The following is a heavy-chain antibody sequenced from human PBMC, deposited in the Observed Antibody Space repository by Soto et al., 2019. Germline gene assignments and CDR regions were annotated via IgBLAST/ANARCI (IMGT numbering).Heavy chain of an antibody. J-gene: IGHJ3*02. V-gene: IGHV3-30-3*01. CDR1: GFTFSSYA. CDR2: ISYDGSNK. Sequence: PGGSLRLSCAASGFTFSSYAMHWVRQAPGKGLEWVAVISYDGSNKYYADSVKGRFTISRDNSKNTLYLQMNSLRAEDTAVYYCAREIRGYNWSDAAFDIWGQGTMVTVSS. CDR3: AREIRGYNWSDAAFDI. D-gene: IGHD1-20*01.